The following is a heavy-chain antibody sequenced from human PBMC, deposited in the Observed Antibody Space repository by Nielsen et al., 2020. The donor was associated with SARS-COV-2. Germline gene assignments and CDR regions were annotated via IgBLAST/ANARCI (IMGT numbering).Heavy chain of an antibody. CDR2: ISYDGSNK. CDR3: AKDFSVDYGDYGHFDY. D-gene: IGHD4-17*01. CDR1: GFTFSSYG. V-gene: IGHV3-30*18. J-gene: IGHJ4*02. Sequence: GESLKISCAASGFTFSSYGMHWVRQAPGKGLEWVAVISYDGSNKYYADSGKGRFTISRDNSKNTLYLQMNSLRAEDTAVYYCAKDFSVDYGDYGHFDYWGQGTLVTVSS.